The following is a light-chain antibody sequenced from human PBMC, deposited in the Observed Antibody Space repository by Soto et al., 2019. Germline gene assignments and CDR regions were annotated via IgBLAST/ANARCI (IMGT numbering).Light chain of an antibody. CDR1: SSDVGGYNY. CDR3: LSYADTAYV. V-gene: IGLV2-8*01. J-gene: IGLJ1*01. Sequence: LTQPPSASGSPGQAVTISCAGTSSDVGGYNYVSWYQQYPGKVPKLMIYEVSERPSGVPDRFSGSKSGNTAFLTVSGLQAEDEADYYCLSYADTAYVFGTGTKVTVL. CDR2: EVS.